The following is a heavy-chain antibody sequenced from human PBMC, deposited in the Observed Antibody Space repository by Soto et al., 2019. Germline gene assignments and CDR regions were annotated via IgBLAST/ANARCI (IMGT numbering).Heavy chain of an antibody. CDR3: ARDEKDIVVVPAVQGYYYGMDV. V-gene: IGHV3-30-3*01. J-gene: IGHJ6*02. CDR2: ISYDGSNK. D-gene: IGHD2-2*01. Sequence: GGSLRLSCAASGFTFSSYAMHWVRQAPGKGLEWVAVISYDGSNKYYADSVKGRFTISRDNSKNTLYLQMNSLRAEDTAVYYCARDEKDIVVVPAVQGYYYGMDVWGQGTTVTVSS. CDR1: GFTFSSYA.